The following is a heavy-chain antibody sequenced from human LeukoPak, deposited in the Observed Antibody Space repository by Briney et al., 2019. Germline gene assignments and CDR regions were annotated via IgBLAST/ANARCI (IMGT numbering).Heavy chain of an antibody. V-gene: IGHV3-73*01. J-gene: IGHJ4*02. D-gene: IGHD5-18*01. CDR3: SRHKNGDTAMVMTPFDY. CDR1: GFTFSGSA. CDR2: IRSKANTYAT. Sequence: GGSLRLSCAASGFTFSGSAMHWVRQASGKGLEWVGRIRSKANTYATAYAASVKGRFTISRDDSKNTAYLQMNSLKTEDTAVYYCSRHKNGDTAMVMTPFDYWGQGTLVTVSS.